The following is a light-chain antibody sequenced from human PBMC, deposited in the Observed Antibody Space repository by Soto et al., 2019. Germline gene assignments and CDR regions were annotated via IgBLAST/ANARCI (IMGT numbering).Light chain of an antibody. CDR2: DAS. CDR1: QSISSW. Sequence: DIQMTQSPSTLSASVGDRVTITCRASQSISSWLAWYQQKPGKAPKLLIYDASSLESGVPSRFSGSGSGTEFTLTIIRLQPDDFASYYRQQYNSYYTFGQGTKLEIK. CDR3: QQYNSYYT. V-gene: IGKV1-5*01. J-gene: IGKJ2*01.